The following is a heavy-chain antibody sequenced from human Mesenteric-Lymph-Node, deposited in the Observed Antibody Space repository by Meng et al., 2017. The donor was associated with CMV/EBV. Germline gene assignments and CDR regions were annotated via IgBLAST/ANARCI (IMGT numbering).Heavy chain of an antibody. CDR1: GFTFDEYG. CDR2: ISGSGGST. Sequence: GGSLRLSCTASGFTFDEYGMSWVRQAPGKGLEWVSAISGSGGSTYYADSVKGRVTISRDNAQNSLYLQMDSLRVEDTAVYYCVKGRGRSSGYDFDYWGQGTLVTVSS. D-gene: IGHD6-6*01. J-gene: IGHJ4*02. CDR3: VKGRGRSSGYDFDY. V-gene: IGHV3-23*01.